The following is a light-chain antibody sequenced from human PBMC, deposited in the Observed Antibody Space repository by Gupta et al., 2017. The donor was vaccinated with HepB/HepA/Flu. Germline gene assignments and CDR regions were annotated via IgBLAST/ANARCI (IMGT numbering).Light chain of an antibody. Sequence: EIVLTQSPGTLSLSPGERVTLSCRASQSVSSSYLAWYQQKPGQAPRLLIYGASSRATGIPDRFSGSGSGTDFTLTIIRLEPEDFAVYYCQQKGSSPLTFGRGTKVENK. V-gene: IGKV3-20*01. CDR2: GAS. CDR1: QSVSSSY. CDR3: QQKGSSPLT. J-gene: IGKJ4*01.